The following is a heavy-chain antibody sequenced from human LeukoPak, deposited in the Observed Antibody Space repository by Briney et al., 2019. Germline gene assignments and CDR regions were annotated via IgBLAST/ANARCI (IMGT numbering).Heavy chain of an antibody. CDR2: IKQDGSEK. J-gene: IGHJ4*02. V-gene: IGHV3-7*04. CDR3: ARRGGGYSGYDQFDY. Sequence: GGSLRLSCVASGFSFSSYWMSCVRQAPGKGLEWVANIKQDGSEKYYVDSVKGRFTISRDNAKNSLYLQMNSLRAEDTAVYYCARRGGGYSGYDQFDYWGQGTLVTVSS. CDR1: GFSFSSYW. D-gene: IGHD5-12*01.